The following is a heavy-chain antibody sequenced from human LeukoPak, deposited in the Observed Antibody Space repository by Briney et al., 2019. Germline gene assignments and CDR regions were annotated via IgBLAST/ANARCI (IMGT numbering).Heavy chain of an antibody. Sequence: SETLSLTCTVSGGSISSYYWSWLRQPPGKGLEWIGYIYHSGSTNYNPSLKSRVTISVDTSKNQSSLKLSSVTAADTAVYYCARDLVPYYYGSGSYFDYGGQGTLVTVSS. V-gene: IGHV4-59*01. J-gene: IGHJ4*02. CDR2: IYHSGST. CDR3: ARDLVPYYYGSGSYFDY. D-gene: IGHD3-10*01. CDR1: GGSISSYY.